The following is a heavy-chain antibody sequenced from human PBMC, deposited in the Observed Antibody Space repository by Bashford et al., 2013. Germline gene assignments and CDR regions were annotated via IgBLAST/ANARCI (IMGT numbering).Heavy chain of an antibody. V-gene: IGHV1-69*01. J-gene: IGHJ4*02. D-gene: IGHD6-19*01. CDR3: ARVGETRSIAVAGTWYYSDY. Sequence: WVRQAPGQGLEWMGGIIPIFGTANYAQKFQGRVTITADESTSTAYMELSSLRAEDTAVYYCARVGETRSIAVAGTWYYSDYWGQGTLVTVSS. CDR2: IIPIFGTA.